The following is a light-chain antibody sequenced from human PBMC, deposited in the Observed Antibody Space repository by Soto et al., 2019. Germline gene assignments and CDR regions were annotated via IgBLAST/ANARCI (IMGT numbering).Light chain of an antibody. V-gene: IGKV3-20*01. CDR3: QQYPGYT. CDR1: QSVSSSY. Sequence: EIVLTHSPGTLSLSPGERATLSCRASQSVSSSYLAWYQQKPGQAPRLLIYGACSRATGIPDRFSGSGSGTDFTLTISRLEPEDFAVYYCQQYPGYTFGQGTKLEIK. J-gene: IGKJ2*01. CDR2: GAC.